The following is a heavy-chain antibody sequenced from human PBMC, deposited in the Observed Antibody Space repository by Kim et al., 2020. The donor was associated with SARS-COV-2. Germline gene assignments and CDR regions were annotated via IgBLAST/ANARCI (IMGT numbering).Heavy chain of an antibody. D-gene: IGHD3-10*01. Sequence: YSQKFQGRVTITRDTSASTAYMELSSLRSEDTAVYYCARSYYGSGSDLDYWGQGTLVTVSS. CDR3: ARSYYGSGSDLDY. J-gene: IGHJ4*02. V-gene: IGHV1-3*01.